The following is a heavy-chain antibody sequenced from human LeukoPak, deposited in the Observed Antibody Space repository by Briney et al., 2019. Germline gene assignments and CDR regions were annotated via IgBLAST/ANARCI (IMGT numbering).Heavy chain of an antibody. CDR1: GGSISSSNW. CDR2: IYHSGST. V-gene: IGHV4-4*02. CDR3: ARGVRSYGLWYFDY. Sequence: SETLSLTCAVSGGSISSSNWWSWVRQPPGTGLEWIGEIYHSGSTNYNPSLKSRVTISVDKSKNQFSLKLSSVTAADTAVYYCARGVRSYGLWYFDYWGQGTLVTVSS. D-gene: IGHD5-18*01. J-gene: IGHJ4*02.